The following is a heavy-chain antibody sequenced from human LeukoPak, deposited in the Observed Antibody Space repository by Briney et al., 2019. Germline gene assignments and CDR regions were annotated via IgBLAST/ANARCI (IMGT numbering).Heavy chain of an antibody. D-gene: IGHD2-2*03. V-gene: IGHV3-23*01. CDR2: IRGSGGNT. CDR3: AKGNGSCSSTSCSYYYYMDV. Sequence: GGSLRLSCAASGFTFSSYSMNWARQAPGKGLEWVSGIRGSGGNTYYADSVKGRFTISRDNSKNTLYLQMNSLRAEDTAVYYCAKGNGSCSSTSCSYYYYMDVWGKGTTVTVSS. J-gene: IGHJ6*03. CDR1: GFTFSSYS.